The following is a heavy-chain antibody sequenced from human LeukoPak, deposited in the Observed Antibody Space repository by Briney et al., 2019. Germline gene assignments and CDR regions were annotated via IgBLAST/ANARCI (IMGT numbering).Heavy chain of an antibody. Sequence: ASVKVSCKASGYTFTSYGISWVRQAPGQGLEWMGWISAYNGNTNYAQKLQGRVTMTTDTSTSTAYMELRSLRSEDTAVFYCARDPVPYSGSYYFDDWGQGTLVTVSS. D-gene: IGHD1-26*01. V-gene: IGHV1-18*01. J-gene: IGHJ4*02. CDR3: ARDPVPYSGSYYFDD. CDR2: ISAYNGNT. CDR1: GYTFTSYG.